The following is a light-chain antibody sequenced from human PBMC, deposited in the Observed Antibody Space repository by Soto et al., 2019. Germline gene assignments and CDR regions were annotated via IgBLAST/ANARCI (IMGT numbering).Light chain of an antibody. J-gene: IGKJ1*01. CDR2: GAS. V-gene: IGKV3-15*01. CDR1: QSVSSN. CDR3: QQYNNWTRT. Sequence: EIVMTQYPATLSLSPGERATLSCRASQSVSSNLAWYQQKPGQAPRLLIYGASTRATGIPARFSGSGSGTEFTLTISSLQYEDFAVYYCQQYNNWTRTFGQGTKVDIK.